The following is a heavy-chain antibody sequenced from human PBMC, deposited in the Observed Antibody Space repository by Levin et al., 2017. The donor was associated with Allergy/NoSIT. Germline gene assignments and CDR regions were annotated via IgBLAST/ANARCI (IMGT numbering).Heavy chain of an antibody. CDR3: ARDRYSAWGNFDF. CDR2: VYHGGST. D-gene: IGHD3-9*01. Sequence: PSETLSLTCNVSGYLISTGYFWAWIRQSPGKGLEWIGNVYHGGSTIYNPSLKSRLTISVDTSKNQFSLRLTSVTVADTGVYYCARDRYSAWGNFDFWGRGALVTVSS. CDR1: GYLISTGYF. V-gene: IGHV4-38-2*02. J-gene: IGHJ4*01.